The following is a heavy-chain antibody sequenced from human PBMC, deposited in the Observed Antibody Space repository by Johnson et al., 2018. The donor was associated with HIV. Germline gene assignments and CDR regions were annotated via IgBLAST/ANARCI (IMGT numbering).Heavy chain of an antibody. J-gene: IGHJ3*02. V-gene: IGHV3-30-3*02. CDR2: VSFDGSNK. D-gene: IGHD1-1*01. CDR3: AKEDPWRRAFDI. Sequence: QMLLVESGGGVVQPGRSLRLACPVSGFIFTNFAMHWVRQAPGKGLEWVAVVSFDGSNKYYADSVKCRFPIYRDNFKNTLYLQMNGLRPEDTAVYYCAKEDPWRRAFDIWGQGTVVTVSS. CDR1: GFIFTNFA.